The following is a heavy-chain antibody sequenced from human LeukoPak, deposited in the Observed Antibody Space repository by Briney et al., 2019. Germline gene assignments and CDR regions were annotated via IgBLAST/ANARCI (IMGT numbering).Heavy chain of an antibody. CDR3: AKGSRDSRPYYFDF. V-gene: IGHV3-23*01. J-gene: IGHJ4*02. CDR1: GFTFNNYA. D-gene: IGHD3-10*01. CDR2: ITGSGGDT. Sequence: GGSLRLSCAASGFTFNNYAMSWVRQAPGKVPEWVSAITGSGGDTYHADSVKGRFTISRDNSKNTLYLQMNSLRAEDTAVYYCAKGSRDSRPYYFDFWGQGTLVTVSS.